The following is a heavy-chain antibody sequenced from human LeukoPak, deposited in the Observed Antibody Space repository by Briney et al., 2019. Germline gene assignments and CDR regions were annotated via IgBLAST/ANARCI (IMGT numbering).Heavy chain of an antibody. CDR1: GYSFTSYW. Sequence: GESLKISCKGSGYSFTSYWIAWVCQTPGKGLEWMGLINPGDSDTRYSLSFQGQVTISVDKSISTAYLQWSSLKASDTAMYYCARHRAARGSYYYGMDVWGQGTTVTVSS. CDR3: ARHRAARGSYYYGMDV. CDR2: INPGDSDT. V-gene: IGHV5-51*01. D-gene: IGHD3-10*01. J-gene: IGHJ6*02.